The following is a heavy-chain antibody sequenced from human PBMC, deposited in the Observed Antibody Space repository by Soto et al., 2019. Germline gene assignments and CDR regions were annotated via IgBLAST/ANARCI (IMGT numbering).Heavy chain of an antibody. CDR2: IYWDDDK. Sequence: QITLKESGPTLVKPTQTLTLTCTFSGFSLSTTAVGVGWIRQPPGKALEWLALIYWDDDKTYSPSLKSRLTITRGTSKNQVVLTMTNMDPVDTATYYCAQSFGEVRGLYYHYFGLDVWGQGTTVTVSS. CDR3: AQSFGEVRGLYYHYFGLDV. D-gene: IGHD3-10*01. CDR1: GFSLSTTAVG. J-gene: IGHJ6*02. V-gene: IGHV2-5*02.